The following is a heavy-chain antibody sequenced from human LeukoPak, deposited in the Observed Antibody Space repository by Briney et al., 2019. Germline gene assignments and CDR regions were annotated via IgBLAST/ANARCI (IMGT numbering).Heavy chain of an antibody. Sequence: SETLSLTCAVYGGSFSGYYWSWIRQPPGKGLEWIGEINHSGSTNYNPSLKSRVTISVDTSKNQFSLKLSSVTAADTAVYYCARDQGYGSGSYYGMDVWGKGTTVTISS. D-gene: IGHD3-10*01. J-gene: IGHJ6*03. CDR3: ARDQGYGSGSYYGMDV. CDR1: GGSFSGYY. CDR2: INHSGST. V-gene: IGHV4-34*01.